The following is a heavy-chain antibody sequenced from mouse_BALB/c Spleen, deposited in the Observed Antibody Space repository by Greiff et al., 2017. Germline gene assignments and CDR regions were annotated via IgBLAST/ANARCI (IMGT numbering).Heavy chain of an antibody. CDR2: ISSGSSTI. CDR3: AREGDYWAGKDWYFDV. D-gene: IGHD1-1*01. J-gene: IGHJ1*01. CDR1: GFTFSSFG. V-gene: IGHV5-17*02. Sequence: EVKLMESGGGLVQPGGSRKLSCAASGFTFSSFGMHWVRQAPEKGLEWVAYISSGSSTIYYADTVKGRFTISRDNPKNTLFLQMTSLRSEDTAMYYCAREGDYWAGKDWYFDVWGAGTTVTVSS.